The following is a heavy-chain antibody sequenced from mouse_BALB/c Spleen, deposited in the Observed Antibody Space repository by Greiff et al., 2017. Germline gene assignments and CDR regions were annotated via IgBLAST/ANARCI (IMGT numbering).Heavy chain of an antibody. Sequence: EVQGVESGGGLVQPGGSRKLSCAASGFTFSSFGMHWVRQAPEKGLEWVAYISSGSSTIYYADTVKGRFTISRDNPKNTLFLQMTSLRSEDTAMYYCARGDYDYVLLMDYWGQGTSVTVSS. CDR3: ARGDYDYVLLMDY. V-gene: IGHV5-17*02. J-gene: IGHJ4*01. CDR1: GFTFSSFG. CDR2: ISSGSSTI. D-gene: IGHD2-4*01.